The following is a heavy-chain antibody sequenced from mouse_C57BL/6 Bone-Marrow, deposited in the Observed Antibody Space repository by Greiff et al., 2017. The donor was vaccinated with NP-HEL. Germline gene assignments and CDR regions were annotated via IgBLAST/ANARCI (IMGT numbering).Heavy chain of an antibody. CDR2: IWRGGST. CDR1: GFSLTSYG. D-gene: IGHD1-1*01. V-gene: IGHV2-5*01. Sequence: VKLQQSGPGLVQPSQSLSITCTVSGFSLTSYGVHWVRQSPGKGLEWLGVIWRGGSTDYNAACMSRLSITKDNSKSQVFFKMNSLQADDTAIYYCAKEGDGSSYFDYWGQGTTLTVSS. CDR3: AKEGDGSSYFDY. J-gene: IGHJ2*01.